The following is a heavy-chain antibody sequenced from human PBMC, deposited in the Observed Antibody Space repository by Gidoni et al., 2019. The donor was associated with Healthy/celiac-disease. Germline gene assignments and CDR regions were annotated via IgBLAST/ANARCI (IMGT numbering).Heavy chain of an antibody. V-gene: IGHV1-69*01. CDR3: ARGGYDYVWGSRCFDY. J-gene: IGHJ4*02. CDR2: IIPIFGTA. CDR1: GGTFSSYA. D-gene: IGHD3-16*01. Sequence: QVQLVQSGAELKKPGSSVKVSCKASGGTFSSYAISWVRQAPGQGLEWMGGIIPIFGTANSAQKFQGRVTITADESTSTAYMELSSLRSEDTAVYYCARGGYDYVWGSRCFDYWGQGTLVTVSS.